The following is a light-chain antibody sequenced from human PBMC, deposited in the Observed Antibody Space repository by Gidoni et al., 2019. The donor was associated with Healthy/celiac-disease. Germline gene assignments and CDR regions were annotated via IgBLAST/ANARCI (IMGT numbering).Light chain of an antibody. CDR1: QSIRSW. Sequence: DIQMTQSPSTLPASVGDRFTITFLASQSIRSWLAWYQKKPGKAPKLLIYKASSLESGVPSRFSGSGSGTEFTLTIISLQPDDFATYYCQQYNSYPLTFGGGTKVEIK. J-gene: IGKJ4*01. CDR2: KAS. CDR3: QQYNSYPLT. V-gene: IGKV1-5*03.